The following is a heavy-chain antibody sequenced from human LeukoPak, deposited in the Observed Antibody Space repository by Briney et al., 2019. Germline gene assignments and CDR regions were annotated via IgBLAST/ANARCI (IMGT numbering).Heavy chain of an antibody. CDR1: GFTFSDSY. Sequence: PGGSLRLSCAASGFTFSDSYMTWIRQAPGKGLEWVSYISNSGTSIYYADSVKGRFTISRDNAKNTLYLQMNSLRVEDTALYYCGRGKSSAAVDDWGQGTLVTVPS. V-gene: IGHV3-11*04. D-gene: IGHD2-2*01. J-gene: IGHJ4*02. CDR3: GRGKSSAAVDD. CDR2: ISNSGTSI.